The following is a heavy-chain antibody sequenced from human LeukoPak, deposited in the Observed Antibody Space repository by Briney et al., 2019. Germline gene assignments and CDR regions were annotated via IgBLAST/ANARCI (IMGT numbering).Heavy chain of an antibody. J-gene: IGHJ4*02. V-gene: IGHV4-4*07. CDR3: ARASYSYDINGWVPFDY. D-gene: IGHD3-22*01. CDR1: GGSISSYY. Sequence: SETLSLTCTVSGGSISSYYWSWIRQPAGKGLEWIGRIYTSGSTNYNPSLKSRVTMSVDTSKNQFSLKLSSVTAADTAVYYCARASYSYDINGWVPFDYWGQGTLVTVSS. CDR2: IYTSGST.